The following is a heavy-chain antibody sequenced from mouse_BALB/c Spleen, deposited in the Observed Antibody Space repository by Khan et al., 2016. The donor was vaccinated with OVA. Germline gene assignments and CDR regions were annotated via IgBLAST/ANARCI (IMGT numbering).Heavy chain of an antibody. D-gene: IGHD2-12*01. CDR1: GFSLTNYG. Sequence: QVQLKESGPGLVAPSLSLSITCTISGFSLTNYGVHWVRQPPGKGLEWLVVIWSDGSTTYNSALKSRLTVDKDNSKSQVFLKMNSLQADDTAMYFCARQPYYRYNIMEYWGQGTSVTVSS. CDR3: ARQPYYRYNIMEY. CDR2: IWSDGST. J-gene: IGHJ4*01. V-gene: IGHV2-6-1*01.